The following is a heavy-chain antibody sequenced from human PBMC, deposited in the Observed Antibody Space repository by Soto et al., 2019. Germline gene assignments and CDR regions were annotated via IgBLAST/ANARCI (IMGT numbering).Heavy chain of an antibody. J-gene: IGHJ4*02. CDR3: AKGLKVGASGLLDFDY. D-gene: IGHD1-26*01. CDR2: ISGSGGST. CDR1: GFTFSSYA. V-gene: IGHV3-23*01. Sequence: EVQLLESGGGLVQPGGSLRLSCAASGFTFSSYAMSWVRQAPGKGLVWVSAISGSGGSTYYADSVKGRFTISRDNSKNTLYLQMYSLRAEDTAVYYCAKGLKVGASGLLDFDYWGQGTLVTVSS.